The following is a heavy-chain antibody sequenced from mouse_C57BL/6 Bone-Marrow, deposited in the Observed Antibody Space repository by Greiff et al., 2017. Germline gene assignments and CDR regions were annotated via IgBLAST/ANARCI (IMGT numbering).Heavy chain of an antibody. J-gene: IGHJ2*01. CDR3: ARFYGNSYYYFDY. Sequence: VQRVESGPGLVAPSQSLSITCTVSGFSLTSYAISWVRQPPGKGLEWLGVIWTGGGTNYNSALKSRLSISKDNSKSQAFLKMNSLQTDDTARYYCARFYGNSYYYFDYWGQGTTLTVSS. D-gene: IGHD1-1*01. CDR2: IWTGGGT. CDR1: GFSLTSYA. V-gene: IGHV2-9-1*01.